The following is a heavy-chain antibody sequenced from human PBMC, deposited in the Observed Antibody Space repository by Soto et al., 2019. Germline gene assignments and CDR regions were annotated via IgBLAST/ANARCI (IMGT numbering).Heavy chain of an antibody. CDR2: IRREAYGGTT. Sequence: PGGSLRRSCTSSGFTFGYYTLSWLRQAPGKGLEWVGFIRREAYGGTTEYAASVKGRFTISRDDSKSIAYLKMNSLKTEDTAVYYCTRDGTYGSGGSCCCYYGMDGWGQGTTVTVSS. D-gene: IGHD2-15*01. CDR1: GFTFGYYT. J-gene: IGHJ6*02. V-gene: IGHV3-49*03. CDR3: TRDGTYGSGGSCCCYYGMDG.